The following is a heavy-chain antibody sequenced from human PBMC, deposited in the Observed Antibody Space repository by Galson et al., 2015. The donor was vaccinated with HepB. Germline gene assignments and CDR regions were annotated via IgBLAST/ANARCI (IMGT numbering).Heavy chain of an antibody. Sequence: SLRLSCAASGFTFSSYGMHWVRQAPGKGLEWVAVISYDGSNKYYADSVKGRFTISRDNSKNTLYLQMNSLRAEDTAVYYCAKDRKQLVSYYYYGMDVWGQGTTVTVSS. CDR2: ISYDGSNK. V-gene: IGHV3-30*18. CDR3: AKDRKQLVSYYYYGMDV. D-gene: IGHD6-6*01. J-gene: IGHJ6*02. CDR1: GFTFSSYG.